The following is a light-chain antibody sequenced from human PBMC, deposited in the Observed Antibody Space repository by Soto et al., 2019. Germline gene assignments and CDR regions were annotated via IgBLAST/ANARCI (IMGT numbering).Light chain of an antibody. CDR1: MRDVGAYHL. J-gene: IGLJ2*01. CDR3: SSYTSKSSHI. Sequence: QSALTQPASVSGSPGQSITISCAGTMRDVGAYHLVSWYQQHPGRAPQLIIYEVRNRPSGISCRFSGSKSGNTASLTISGLQAEDEADYYCSSYTSKSSHIFGGGTKVTVL. CDR2: EVR. V-gene: IGLV2-14*01.